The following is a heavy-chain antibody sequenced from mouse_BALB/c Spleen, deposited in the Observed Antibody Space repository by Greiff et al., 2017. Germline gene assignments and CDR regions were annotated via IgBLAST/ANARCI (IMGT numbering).Heavy chain of an antibody. CDR1: GFAFSSYD. V-gene: IGHV5-12-1*01. Sequence: EVQLVESGGGLVKPGGSLKLSCAASGFAFSSYDMSWVRQTPEKRLEWVAYISSGGGSTYYPDTVKGRFTISRDNAKNTLYLQMSSLKSEDTAMYYCARRDYGFAYWGQGTLVTVSA. D-gene: IGHD2-4*01. J-gene: IGHJ3*01. CDR2: ISSGGGST. CDR3: ARRDYGFAY.